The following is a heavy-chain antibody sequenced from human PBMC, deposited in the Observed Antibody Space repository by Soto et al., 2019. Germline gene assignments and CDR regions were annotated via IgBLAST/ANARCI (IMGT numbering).Heavy chain of an antibody. J-gene: IGHJ6*02. CDR2: ISWDGGST. V-gene: IGHV3-43*01. Sequence: GGSLRLSCAASGFTFDDYTIHWVRQVPGKGLEWVSLISWDGGSTYYADSVKGRFTISRDNSKNSLYLQMNSLRAEDTAMHYCAKDMWSRGSTRLFYYYYGMDVWGQGTTVTVSS. CDR1: GFTFDDYT. CDR3: AKDMWSRGSTRLFYYYYGMDV. D-gene: IGHD2-2*01.